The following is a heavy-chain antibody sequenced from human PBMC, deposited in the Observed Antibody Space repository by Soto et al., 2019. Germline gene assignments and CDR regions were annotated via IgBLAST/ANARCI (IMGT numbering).Heavy chain of an antibody. J-gene: IGHJ6*02. CDR2: ISGGGSYI. CDR1: GFTFSDKN. D-gene: IGHD2-2*01. V-gene: IGHV3-21*06. Sequence: QLVESGGGLVKPGGSLRLSCSASGFTFSDKNMSWVRQVPGKGLEWVSGISGGGSYIFYADSVQGRFSISRDNAKNSLFLEMNSLRVEDTAVYYCARDSDCHSTSCFFPPHVWGQGTTVTVSS. CDR3: ARDSDCHSTSCFFPPHV.